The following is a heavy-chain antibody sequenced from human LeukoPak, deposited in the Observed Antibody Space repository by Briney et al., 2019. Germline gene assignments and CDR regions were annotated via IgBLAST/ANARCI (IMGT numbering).Heavy chain of an antibody. V-gene: IGHV6-1*01. CDR2: TYYRSKWYN. Sequence: SQTLSLACAISGDSVSSNSAAWNWIRQSPSRGLEWLGRTYYRSKWYNDYAVSVKSRITINPDTSKNQFSLQLNSVTPDDTAVYYCARDISIAAAGPYYYYGMDVWGQGTTVTVSS. D-gene: IGHD6-13*01. CDR3: ARDISIAAAGPYYYYGMDV. CDR1: GDSVSSNSAA. J-gene: IGHJ6*02.